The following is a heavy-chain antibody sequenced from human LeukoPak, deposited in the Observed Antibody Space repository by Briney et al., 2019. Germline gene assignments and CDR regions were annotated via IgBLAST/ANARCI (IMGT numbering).Heavy chain of an antibody. CDR1: GFTFDDYA. CDR3: AKDVVAYYGMDV. V-gene: IGHV3-9*01. Sequence: GRSLRLSCAASGFTFDDYAMHWVRQAPGKGQEWVSGISWNSGSIGYADSVKGRFTISRDNAKNSLYLQMNSLRAEDTALYYCAKDVVAYYGMDVWGQGTTVTVS. D-gene: IGHD2-15*01. J-gene: IGHJ6*02. CDR2: ISWNSGSI.